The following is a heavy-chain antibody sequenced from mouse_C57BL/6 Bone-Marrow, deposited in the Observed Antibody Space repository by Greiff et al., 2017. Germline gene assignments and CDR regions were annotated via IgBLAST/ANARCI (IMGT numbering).Heavy chain of an antibody. D-gene: IGHD2-3*01. V-gene: IGHV1-63*01. J-gene: IGHJ2*01. CDR2: IYPGGGYT. CDR3: ARAGDGYPFFDY. CDR1: GYTFTNYW. Sequence: VQLQQSGAELVRPGTSVKMSCKASGYTFTNYWIGWAKQRPGHGLEWIGDIYPGGGYTNYNEKFKGKATLTADKSSSTPYMQFGSLTSEDSAIYYCARAGDGYPFFDYWGQGTTLTVSS.